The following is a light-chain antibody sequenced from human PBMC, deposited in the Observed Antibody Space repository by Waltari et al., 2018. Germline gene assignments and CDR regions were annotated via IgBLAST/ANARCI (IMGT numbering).Light chain of an antibody. CDR1: NIGSKS. Sequence: YVLTQPPSVSVDPGKTARLTCGGDNIGSKSVHWYQQKPGQAPVLVMFYDSDRPSEIPVRFSGSNSGNTATLTISWVEAGDEADYHCQVWDDVTDSGVFGGGTKLTVL. V-gene: IGLV3-21*04. J-gene: IGLJ3*02. CDR2: YDS. CDR3: QVWDDVTDSGV.